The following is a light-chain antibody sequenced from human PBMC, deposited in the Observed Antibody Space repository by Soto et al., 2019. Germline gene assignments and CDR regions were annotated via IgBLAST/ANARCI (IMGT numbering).Light chain of an antibody. CDR2: LGS. CDR3: MQALQTPMYT. CDR1: PSLLHSNGYNY. J-gene: IGKJ2*01. Sequence: DIVMTQSPLSLPVTPGEPASISCRSSPSLLHSNGYNYLDWYLQKPGQSPQLLIYLGSNRASGVPDRFSGSGSGTDVTLKISRVEAEDVGVYYCMQALQTPMYTFGQGTKLEIK. V-gene: IGKV2-28*01.